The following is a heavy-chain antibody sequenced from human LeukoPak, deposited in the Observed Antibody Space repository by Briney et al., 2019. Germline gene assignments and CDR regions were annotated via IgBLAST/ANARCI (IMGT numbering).Heavy chain of an antibody. J-gene: IGHJ5*02. CDR3: ARDQGIVVVPAATNWFDP. Sequence: ASVKVSCKASGYTFTGYYMHWVRQAPGQGLEWMGGIIPIFGTANYAQKFQGRVTITADESTSTAYMELSSLRSEDTAVYYCARDQGIVVVPAATNWFDPWGQGTLVTVSS. V-gene: IGHV1-69*13. CDR2: IIPIFGTA. CDR1: GYTFTGYY. D-gene: IGHD2-2*01.